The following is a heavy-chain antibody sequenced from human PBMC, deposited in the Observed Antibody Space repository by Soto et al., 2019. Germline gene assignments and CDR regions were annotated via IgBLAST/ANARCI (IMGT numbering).Heavy chain of an antibody. CDR1: GGSFSGYY. V-gene: IGHV4-34*01. CDR2: IDHSGYT. D-gene: IGHD3-3*01. CDR3: ARVRDWFDP. Sequence: QVQLQQWGAGLLKPSETLSLTCAVYGGSFSGYYWNWIRQPPGKGLVWIGEIDHSGYTNYNPSLKSRVPISVDTSKNQFSLRLTSVTAADTAVYYCARVRDWFDPWGQGTLVTVSS. J-gene: IGHJ5*02.